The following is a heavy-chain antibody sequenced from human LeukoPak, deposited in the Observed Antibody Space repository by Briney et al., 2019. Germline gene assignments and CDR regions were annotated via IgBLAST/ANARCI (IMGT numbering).Heavy chain of an antibody. V-gene: IGHV3-23*01. CDR1: GFTFSSYA. D-gene: IGHD2-15*01. CDR3: AKPGDGCSGGSCYYFDY. J-gene: IGHJ4*02. CDR2: ISGSGGNT. Sequence: GGSLRLSCAASGFTFSSYAMSWARQAPGKGLEWISCISGSGGNTYYADSVKGRFTISRDISKNTLYLQMNSLRGEDTAVYYCAKPGDGCSGGSCYYFDYWGQGTLVTVSS.